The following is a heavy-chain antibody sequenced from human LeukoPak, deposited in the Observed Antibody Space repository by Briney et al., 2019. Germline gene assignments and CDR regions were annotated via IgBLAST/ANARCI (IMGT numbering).Heavy chain of an antibody. D-gene: IGHD6-13*01. CDR3: ARDQIAAAGTYWFDP. CDR2: INHSGSS. Sequence: SETLSLTCAVYGGSFSGYFWSWIRQPPGKGLEWIGGINHSGSSDYNPSLKSRVTISVDTSKNQFSLKLSSVTASDTAVYYCARDQIAAAGTYWFDPWGQGTLVTVSS. J-gene: IGHJ5*02. V-gene: IGHV4-34*01. CDR1: GGSFSGYF.